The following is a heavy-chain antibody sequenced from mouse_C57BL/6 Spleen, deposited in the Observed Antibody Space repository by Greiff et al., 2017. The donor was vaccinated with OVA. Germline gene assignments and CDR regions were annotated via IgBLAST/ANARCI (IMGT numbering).Heavy chain of an antibody. J-gene: IGHJ4*01. D-gene: IGHD2-1*01. Sequence: VQLQQSGAELVRPGASVTLSCKASGYTFTDYEMHWVKQTPVHGLEWIGAIDPDTGGTAYNQKFKGKAILTADKSSSTAYMELRSLTSEDSAVYYCTRRYGNHGEGAMDYWGQGTSVTVSS. CDR1: GYTFTDYE. CDR2: IDPDTGGT. CDR3: TRRYGNHGEGAMDY. V-gene: IGHV1-15*01.